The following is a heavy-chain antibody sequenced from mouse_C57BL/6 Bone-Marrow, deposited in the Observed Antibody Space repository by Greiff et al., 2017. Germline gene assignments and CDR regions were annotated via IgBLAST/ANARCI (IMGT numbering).Heavy chain of an antibody. J-gene: IGHJ4*01. CDR3: ARWGYSNYVAYAMDY. Sequence: QVQLQQPGAELVKPGASVKLSCKASGYTFTSYWMHWVKQRPGQGLEWIGMIHPNSGSTNYNEKFKSKATLTVDKSSSTAYMQLSSLTSEDSAVYYCARWGYSNYVAYAMDYWGQGTSVTVSS. D-gene: IGHD2-5*01. CDR1: GYTFTSYW. V-gene: IGHV1-64*01. CDR2: IHPNSGST.